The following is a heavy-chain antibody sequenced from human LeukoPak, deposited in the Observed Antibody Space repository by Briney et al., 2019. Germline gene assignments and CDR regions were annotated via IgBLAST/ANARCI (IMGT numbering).Heavy chain of an antibody. D-gene: IGHD5-24*01. J-gene: IGHJ4*02. CDR2: MNPNSGNT. V-gene: IGHV1-8*01. Sequence: ASVKVSCKASGYTFTSYDINWVRQATGQGLEWMGWMNPNSGNTGYAQKLQGRVTMTTDTSTSTAYMGLRSLRSDDTAVYYCARDLSEMGSDYWGQGTLVTVSS. CDR1: GYTFTSYD. CDR3: ARDLSEMGSDY.